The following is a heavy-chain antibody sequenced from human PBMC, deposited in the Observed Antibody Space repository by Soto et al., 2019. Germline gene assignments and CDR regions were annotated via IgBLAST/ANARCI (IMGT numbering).Heavy chain of an antibody. Sequence: PGGSLRLSCAASGFTFSGYAMHWVRQAPGKGLEWVAVISYDGSNKYYADSVKGRFTISRDNSKNTLYLQMNSLRAEDTAVYYCARAHSSGWPARPPYYYYGMDVWGQGTTVIVSS. CDR2: ISYDGSNK. CDR1: GFTFSGYA. D-gene: IGHD6-19*01. V-gene: IGHV3-30-3*01. CDR3: ARAHSSGWPARPPYYYYGMDV. J-gene: IGHJ6*02.